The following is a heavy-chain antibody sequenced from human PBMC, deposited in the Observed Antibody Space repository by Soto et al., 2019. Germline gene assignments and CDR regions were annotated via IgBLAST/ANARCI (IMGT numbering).Heavy chain of an antibody. CDR3: EKCHHNSGGSNGGMDV. V-gene: IGHV3-23*01. CDR1: GFTFSTYA. J-gene: IGHJ6*04. Sequence: EVQLLESGGGLVQPGGSLRLSCAASGFTFSTYAMRWVRQAPGKGLEWVSSITGGGGRGTYYGDSVKGRFTITRDDSKDTLYLQMESMRADDTDKYYCEKCHHNSGGSNGGMDVGGEGTTVTVSS. CDR2: ITGGGGRGT. D-gene: IGHD3-10*01.